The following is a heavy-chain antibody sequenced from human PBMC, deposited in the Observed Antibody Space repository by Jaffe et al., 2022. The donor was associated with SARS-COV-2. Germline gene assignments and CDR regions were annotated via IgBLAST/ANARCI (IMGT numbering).Heavy chain of an antibody. Sequence: EVQLVESGGGLVKPGGSLRLSCAASGFTFSNAWMSWVRQAPGKGLEWVGRIKSKTDGGTTDYAAPVKGRFTISRDDSKNTLYLQMNSLKTEDTAVYYCTTYSSSWYLLFDYWGQGTLVTVSS. CDR2: IKSKTDGGTT. CDR1: GFTFSNAW. D-gene: IGHD6-13*01. V-gene: IGHV3-15*01. CDR3: TTYSSSWYLLFDY. J-gene: IGHJ4*02.